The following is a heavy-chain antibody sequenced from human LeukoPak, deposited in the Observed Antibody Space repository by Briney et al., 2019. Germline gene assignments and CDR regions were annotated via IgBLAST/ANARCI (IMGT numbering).Heavy chain of an antibody. V-gene: IGHV3-73*01. J-gene: IGHJ1*01. CDR3: TSPQADSCATYFRH. CDR2: IRSKVSSYAT. CDR1: GFTFSGST. Sequence: GGSLKLSCAASGFTFSGSTMHWVRQASGKGLEWIGRIRSKVSSYATAYAASVKGRFTISRDDAKNTAYLQVDSLKTEDTAVYYCTSPQADSCATYFRHWGQGTLVTVSS. D-gene: IGHD4-11*01.